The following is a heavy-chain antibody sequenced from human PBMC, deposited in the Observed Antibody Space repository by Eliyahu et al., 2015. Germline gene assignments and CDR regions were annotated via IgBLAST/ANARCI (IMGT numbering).Heavy chain of an antibody. CDR3: ARGGHTAGTTGYQDFDY. J-gene: IGHJ4*02. CDR1: GGTFSSXA. V-gene: IGHV1-69*01. Sequence: QVQLVQSGAEVKKPGSSVKVSCKASGGTFSSXAISWVRQAPGQGLEWMGGIIPIFGTANYAQKFQGRVTITADESTSTAYMELSSLRSEDTAVYYCARGGHTAGTTGYQDFDYWGQGTLVTVSS. CDR2: IIPIFGTA. D-gene: IGHD1-7*01.